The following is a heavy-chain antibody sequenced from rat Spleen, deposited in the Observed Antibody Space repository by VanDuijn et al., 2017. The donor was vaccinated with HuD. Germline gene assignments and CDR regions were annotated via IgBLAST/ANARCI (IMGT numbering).Heavy chain of an antibody. CDR1: GFSLSSYG. CDR3: ASGIVAFDY. D-gene: IGHD1-8*01. V-gene: IGHV2S61*01. CDR2: IWGNGKS. Sequence: QVQLTESGPGLVQPSQTLSLTCTVPGFSLSSYGVIWVRQPPGKGLEWMGVIWGNGKSNYNSALKSRMSISRDTSKSQVFLRMDNLQTEDTAMYFCASGIVAFDYWGQGVMVTVSS. J-gene: IGHJ2*01.